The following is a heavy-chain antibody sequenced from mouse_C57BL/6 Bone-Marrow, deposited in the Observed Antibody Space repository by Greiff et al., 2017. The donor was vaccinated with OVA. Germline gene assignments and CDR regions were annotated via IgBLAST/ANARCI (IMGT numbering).Heavy chain of an antibody. CDR2: IYPGNSDT. J-gene: IGHJ2*01. Sequence: VQLQQSGTVLARPGASVKMSCKTSGYTFTSYWMHWVKQRPGQGLEWIGAIYPGNSDTSYNQKFKGKAKLTAVTSASTAYMELSSLTNEDSAVYYCTRLWLRRTRYYFDYWGQGTTLTVSS. V-gene: IGHV1-5*01. D-gene: IGHD2-2*01. CDR1: GYTFTSYW. CDR3: TRLWLRRTRYYFDY.